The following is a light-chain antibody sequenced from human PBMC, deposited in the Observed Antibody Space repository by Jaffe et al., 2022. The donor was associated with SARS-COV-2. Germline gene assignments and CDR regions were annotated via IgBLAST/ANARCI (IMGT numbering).Light chain of an antibody. J-gene: IGLJ1*01. CDR3: QSADSSGTYHV. Sequence: SYELTQPPSVSVSPGQTARITCSGDALPKQYAYWYHQKPGQAPVLVIYKDSERPSGIPERFSGSSSGTTVTLTISGVQAEDEADYYCQSADSSGTYHVFGTGTKVTVL. CDR2: KDS. CDR1: ALPKQY. V-gene: IGLV3-25*03.